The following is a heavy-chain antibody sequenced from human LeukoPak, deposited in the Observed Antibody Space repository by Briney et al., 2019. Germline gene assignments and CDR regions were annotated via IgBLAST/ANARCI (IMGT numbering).Heavy chain of an antibody. D-gene: IGHD3-22*01. CDR3: ARRMYYDSSGYLDY. V-gene: IGHV5-10-1*01. J-gene: IGHJ4*02. CDR2: IDPSDSYT. CDR1: GYSFTSYW. Sequence: GESLKISCKGSGYSFTSYWISWVRQMPGKGLEWMGRIDPSDSYTNYSPSFQGHVTISTDKSISTAFLQWSSLKASDTAMYYCARRMYYDSSGYLDYWGQGTLVTVSS.